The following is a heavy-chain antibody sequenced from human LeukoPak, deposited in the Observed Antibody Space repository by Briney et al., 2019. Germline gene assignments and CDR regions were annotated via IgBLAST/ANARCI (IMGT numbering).Heavy chain of an antibody. CDR1: GFTFDGYA. V-gene: IGHV3-9*01. Sequence: PGGSLRLSCAASGFTFDGYAMHWVRQAPGKGLEWVSGISWNSGSIGYADSVKGRFTISRDNAKNSLYLQMNSLRAEDTALYYCAKVDTASHDAFDIWGQGTMVTVSS. J-gene: IGHJ3*02. CDR3: AKVDTASHDAFDI. D-gene: IGHD2-21*02. CDR2: ISWNSGSI.